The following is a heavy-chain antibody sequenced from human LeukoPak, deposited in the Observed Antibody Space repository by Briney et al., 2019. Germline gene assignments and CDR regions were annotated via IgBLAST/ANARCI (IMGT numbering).Heavy chain of an antibody. CDR2: MNPNSGDT. CDR3: TRGPWQWELFFDY. J-gene: IGHJ4*02. Sequence: GASVKVSCKASGYTFTSYDINWVRQASGQGLEWMGWMNPNSGDTGYAQKFQGRFTMTRNTSISTAYMELSSLRSEDTAVYYCTRGPWQWELFFDYWGQGTLVTVSS. CDR1: GYTFTSYD. D-gene: IGHD1-26*01. V-gene: IGHV1-8*01.